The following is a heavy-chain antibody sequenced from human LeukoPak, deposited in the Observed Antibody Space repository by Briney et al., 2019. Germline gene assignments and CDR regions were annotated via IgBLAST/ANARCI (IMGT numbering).Heavy chain of an antibody. Sequence: NSSETLSLTCAVYGVSFSGYYWSWLRQPPGKGLEWLGEINHSGSTNYNPSLKSRVTISVDTSKNQFSLKLSSVTAADTAVYYCARGLGSGWYVDPSFDYWGQGTLVTVSS. CDR3: ARGLGSGWYVDPSFDY. CDR2: INHSGST. CDR1: GVSFSGYY. D-gene: IGHD6-19*01. V-gene: IGHV4-34*01. J-gene: IGHJ4*02.